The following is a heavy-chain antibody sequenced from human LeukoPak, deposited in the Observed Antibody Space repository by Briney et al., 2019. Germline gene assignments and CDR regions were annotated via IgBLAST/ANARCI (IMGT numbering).Heavy chain of an antibody. CDR2: IIPILGIA. CDR3: AREIPTSGYYGY. Sequence: SVKVSCKASGGTFSSYAISWVRQAPGRGLEWMGRIIPILGIANYAQKFLGRVTITADKSTSTAYMELSSLRSEDTAVYYCAREIPTSGYYGYWGQGTLVTVSS. V-gene: IGHV1-69*04. D-gene: IGHD3-22*01. J-gene: IGHJ4*02. CDR1: GGTFSSYA.